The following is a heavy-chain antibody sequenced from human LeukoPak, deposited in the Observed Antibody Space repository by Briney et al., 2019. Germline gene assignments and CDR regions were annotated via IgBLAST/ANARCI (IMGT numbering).Heavy chain of an antibody. J-gene: IGHJ4*02. CDR1: GFTVSSNY. CDR2: IYSGGST. V-gene: IGHV3-66*01. Sequence: GGSLRLSCAASGFTVSSNYMSWVRQAPGKGLEWVSVIYSGGSTYYADSVKGRFTISRDISKNTLYLQMNSLRAEDTAVYYCASGGYYYDSSGYTDYWGQGTLVTVSS. CDR3: ASGGYYYDSSGYTDY. D-gene: IGHD3-22*01.